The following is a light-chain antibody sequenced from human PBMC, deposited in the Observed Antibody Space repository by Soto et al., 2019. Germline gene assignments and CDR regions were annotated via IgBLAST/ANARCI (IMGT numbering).Light chain of an antibody. CDR1: NSNIGSNT. V-gene: IGLV1-44*01. CDR3: AAWDDSLKAVV. J-gene: IGLJ2*01. Sequence: QSVPTQPPSASGTPGQRVTISCSGSNSNIGSNTVNWYQQLPGTAPKLLIYSNNQRPSGVPDRFSGSKSGTSGSLAISGLQSEDEADYYCAAWDDSLKAVVFGGGTKLTVL. CDR2: SNN.